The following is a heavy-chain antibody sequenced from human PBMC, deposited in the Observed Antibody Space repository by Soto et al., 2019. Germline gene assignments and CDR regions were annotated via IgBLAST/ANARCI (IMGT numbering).Heavy chain of an antibody. V-gene: IGHV1-69*12. CDR3: ARDGVVVAATSDVNWFVP. CDR1: GGTFSSYA. J-gene: IGHJ5*02. D-gene: IGHD2-15*01. CDR2: IIPIFGTA. Sequence: QVQLVQSGAEVKKPGSSVKVSCKASGGTFSSYAISWVRQAPGQGLEWMGGIIPIFGTANYAQKFQGRVTITADESTSTAYMELSSLRSEDTAVYYCARDGVVVAATSDVNWFVPWGQGTLVTVSS.